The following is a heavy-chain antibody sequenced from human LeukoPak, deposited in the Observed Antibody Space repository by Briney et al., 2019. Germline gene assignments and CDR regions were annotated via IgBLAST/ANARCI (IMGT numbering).Heavy chain of an antibody. CDR2: IKQDGSEK. Sequence: GSLRLSCAASGFTFSSYWMSWVRQAPGKGLEWVANIKQDGSEKYYVDSVKGRFTISRDNAKNSLYLQMNSLRAEDTAVYYCARGFYYDSSGLFDYWGQGTLVTVSS. J-gene: IGHJ4*02. CDR1: GFTFSSYW. D-gene: IGHD3-22*01. CDR3: ARGFYYDSSGLFDY. V-gene: IGHV3-7*01.